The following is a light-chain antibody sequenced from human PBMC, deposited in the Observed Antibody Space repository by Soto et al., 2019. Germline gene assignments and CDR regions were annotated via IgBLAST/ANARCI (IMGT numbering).Light chain of an antibody. V-gene: IGLV1-40*01. J-gene: IGLJ1*01. Sequence: QAVVTQPPSVSGAPGQRVTISCTGSSSNIGASYDVNWYQQLPGTAPKLLIYGNTNRPSGVPDRFSGSKSGTSASLAITGLQAEDEADYYCQSYDNSLSGDVFGTGTKVTVL. CDR1: SSNIGASYD. CDR2: GNT. CDR3: QSYDNSLSGDV.